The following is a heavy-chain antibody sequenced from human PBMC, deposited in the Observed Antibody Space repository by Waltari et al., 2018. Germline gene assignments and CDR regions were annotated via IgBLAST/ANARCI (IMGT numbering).Heavy chain of an antibody. V-gene: IGHV4-38-2*01. CDR1: GYSISSGYY. Sequence: QVQLQESGPGLVKPSETLSLTCAVSGYSISSGYYWGWIRQPPGKGLEWIGSIYHSGSTYYNPSLKSRVTISVDTSKNQFSLKLSSVTAADTAVYYCATTQGSIPSDYWGQGTLVTVSS. D-gene: IGHD2-21*01. CDR2: IYHSGST. J-gene: IGHJ4*02. CDR3: ATTQGSIPSDY.